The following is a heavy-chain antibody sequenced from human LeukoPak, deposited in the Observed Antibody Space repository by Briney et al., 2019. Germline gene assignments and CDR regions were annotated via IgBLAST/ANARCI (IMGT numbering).Heavy chain of an antibody. J-gene: IGHJ4*02. CDR3: ARAQSPHYGDYVVYDFDY. D-gene: IGHD4-17*01. CDR2: INPNSGGT. V-gene: IGHV1-2*02. CDR1: GYTFTGYY. Sequence: ASVKVSCKASGYTFTGYYMHWVRQAPGQGLEWMGWINPNSGGTNYAQKFQARVTMTRDTSISTAYMELSRLRSDDTAVYYCARAQSPHYGDYVVYDFDYWGQGTLVTVSS.